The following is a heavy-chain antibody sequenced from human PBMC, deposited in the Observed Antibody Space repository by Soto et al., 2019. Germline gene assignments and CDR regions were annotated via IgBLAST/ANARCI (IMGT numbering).Heavy chain of an antibody. Sequence: QVQLVQSGAEVKKPGASVKVSCKASGYTFTSYGISWVRQAPGQGIEWRGWISAYNGNTNYAPKLQGRVTMTTDTYTSTAYMELRSLRSDDTAVYYCARDSYYSDSSGYSGGYWYWGQGTLVTVSS. CDR3: ARDSYYSDSSGYSGGYWY. D-gene: IGHD3-22*01. V-gene: IGHV1-18*01. J-gene: IGHJ4*02. CDR2: ISAYNGNT. CDR1: GYTFTSYG.